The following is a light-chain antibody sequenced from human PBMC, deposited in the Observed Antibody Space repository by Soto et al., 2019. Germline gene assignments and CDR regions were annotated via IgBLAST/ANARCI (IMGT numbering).Light chain of an antibody. CDR2: ETN. V-gene: IGLV1-51*02. CDR1: GSNIRDNY. CDR3: ESWDNSRSDGRV. J-gene: IGLJ1*01. Sequence: QSVLTQPPSVSAAPGQTVTISCSGSGSNIRDNYGSWYQHLPGAAPKLLIFETNRRPAGIPDRFSGSKSGTSATLGITGLQTADEGDYYCESWDNSRSDGRVFGPGTKVTVL.